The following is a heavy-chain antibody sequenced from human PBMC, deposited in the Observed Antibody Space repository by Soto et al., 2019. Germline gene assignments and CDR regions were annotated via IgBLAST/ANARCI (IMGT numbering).Heavy chain of an antibody. Sequence: SETLSLTCTVSGGSINSGDYYWSWIRQPPGKGLVCIGYIYYSGSTYHNPSLKSRINISVDTSKNQFSLKLSSVTAADTAVYYCATVPTYYYDRSGYANAFDMWGQGTMVTVSS. V-gene: IGHV4-30-4*01. CDR1: GGSINSGDYY. D-gene: IGHD3-22*01. J-gene: IGHJ3*02. CDR3: ATVPTYYYDRSGYANAFDM. CDR2: IYYSGST.